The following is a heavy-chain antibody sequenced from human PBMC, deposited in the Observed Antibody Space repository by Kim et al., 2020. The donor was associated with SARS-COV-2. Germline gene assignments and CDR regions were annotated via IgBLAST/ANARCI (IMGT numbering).Heavy chain of an antibody. V-gene: IGHV3-23*01. CDR2: VSASGGST. CDR3: TRDPGSPYCNGGTCYHPPRPYFDQ. Sequence: GGSLRLSCSASGFIFSNFGMSWVRQAPGKGLEWVSTVSASGGSTSYAASVKGRFTISRANSKKTVFLQMNNLRAEDTAVYYCTRDPGSPYCNGGTCYHPPRPYFDQWGQGPLVSVSS. CDR1: GFIFSNFG. J-gene: IGHJ4*02. D-gene: IGHD2-15*01.